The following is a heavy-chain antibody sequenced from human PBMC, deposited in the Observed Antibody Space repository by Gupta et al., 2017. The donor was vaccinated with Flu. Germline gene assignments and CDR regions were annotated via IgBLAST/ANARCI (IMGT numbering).Heavy chain of an antibody. Sequence: DDYAMHWVRQAPGKGLEWVAAIGWNSGSIGYADSVRGRFIISRDNAKNSLYLQMNGLRADDTALYYCAKDMTGYCGTTHCYGAFDIWGQGTMVTVSS. V-gene: IGHV3-9*01. D-gene: IGHD2-2*01. CDR1: DDYA. CDR3: AKDMTGYCGTTHCYGAFDI. CDR2: IGWNSGSI. J-gene: IGHJ3*02.